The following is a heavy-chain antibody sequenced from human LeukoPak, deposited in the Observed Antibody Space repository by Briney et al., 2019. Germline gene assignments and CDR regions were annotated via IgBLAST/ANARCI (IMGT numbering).Heavy chain of an antibody. CDR1: GFTVSSNY. CDR3: ARCLRPSLYYYYYMDV. D-gene: IGHD5/OR15-5a*01. J-gene: IGHJ6*03. Sequence: PGGSLRLSCAASGFTVSSNYMSWVRQAPGKGLEWVSVIYSGGSTYYADSVKGRFTISRDNSKNTLYLQMNSLRAEDTAVYYCARCLRPSLYYYYYMDVWGKGTTVTISS. V-gene: IGHV3-53*01. CDR2: IYSGGST.